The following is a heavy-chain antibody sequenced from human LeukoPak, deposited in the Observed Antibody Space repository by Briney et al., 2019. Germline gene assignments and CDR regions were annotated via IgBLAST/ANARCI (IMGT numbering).Heavy chain of an antibody. V-gene: IGHV5-51*01. CDR2: IYPANSDT. CDR1: GYIFTSYW. D-gene: IGHD2-2*01. CDR3: ARPACSSTSCYLYFQY. Sequence: GESLKISCKASGYIFTSYWIGWVRQMPGKGLEWMAIIYPANSDTRYSPSFQGQVTISADNSISTAYLQWSSLKASDTAMYYCARPACSSTSCYLYFQYWGQGTLVTVSS. J-gene: IGHJ1*01.